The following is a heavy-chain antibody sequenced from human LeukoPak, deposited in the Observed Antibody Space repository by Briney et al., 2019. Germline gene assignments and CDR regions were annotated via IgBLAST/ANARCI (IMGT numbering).Heavy chain of an antibody. CDR3: ARVSKAVEMASMAVYYYYYYYMDV. D-gene: IGHD5-24*01. Sequence: PSETLSLTCAVYGGSFSDYYWSWIRQPPGKGLEWIGEINHSGSTDYNPSLKSRVTISVDTSKNQFSLKLSSVTAADTAVYYCARVSKAVEMASMAVYYYYYYYMDVWGKGTTVTVSS. CDR2: INHSGST. J-gene: IGHJ6*03. CDR1: GGSFSDYY. V-gene: IGHV4-34*01.